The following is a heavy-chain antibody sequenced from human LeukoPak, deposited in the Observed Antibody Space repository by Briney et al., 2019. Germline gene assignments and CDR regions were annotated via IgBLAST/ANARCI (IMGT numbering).Heavy chain of an antibody. CDR1: GGTFSSYA. D-gene: IGHD3-3*01. Sequence: SVKVSCKASGGTFSSYAISWVRQAPGQGLEWMGGIIPIFGTANYAQKFQGRVTITADESTSTAHMELSSLRSEDTAVYYCARDSASDFWSGTNWFDPWGQGTLVTVSS. CDR3: ARDSASDFWSGTNWFDP. CDR2: IIPIFGTA. V-gene: IGHV1-69*13. J-gene: IGHJ5*02.